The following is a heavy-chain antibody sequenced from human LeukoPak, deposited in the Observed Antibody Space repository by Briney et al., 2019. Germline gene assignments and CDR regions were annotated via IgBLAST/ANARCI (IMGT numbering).Heavy chain of an antibody. CDR2: ISWNSGSI. Sequence: GGSLRLSCAASGFTFSSYAMSWVRQAPGKGLEWVSGISWNSGSIGYADSVKGRFTISRDNAKNSLYLQMNSLRAEDTALYYCAKDSGSGYYTTFDYWGQGTLVTVSS. J-gene: IGHJ4*02. CDR3: AKDSGSGYYTTFDY. V-gene: IGHV3-9*01. D-gene: IGHD3-22*01. CDR1: GFTFSSYA.